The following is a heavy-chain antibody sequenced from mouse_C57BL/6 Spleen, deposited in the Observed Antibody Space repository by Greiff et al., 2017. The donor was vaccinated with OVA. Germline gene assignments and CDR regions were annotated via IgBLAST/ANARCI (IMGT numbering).Heavy chain of an antibody. D-gene: IGHD2-2*01. CDR2: ISYDGSN. J-gene: IGHJ3*01. Sequence: EVQLQQSGPGLVKPSQSLSLTCSVTGYSITSGYYWNWIRQFPGNKLEWMGYISYDGSNKYNPSLQNRISITRDTSKNPFFLKLISVTTEDTATYYCARDGDYGYENFAYWGQGTLVTVSA. V-gene: IGHV3-6*01. CDR3: ARDGDYGYENFAY. CDR1: GYSITSGYY.